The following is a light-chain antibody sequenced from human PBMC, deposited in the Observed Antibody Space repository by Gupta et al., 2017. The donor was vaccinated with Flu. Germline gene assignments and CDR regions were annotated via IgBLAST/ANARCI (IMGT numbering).Light chain of an antibody. J-gene: IGKJ2*01. Sequence: EVVLTQSPGTLSLSPGERAVLSCRASQSVSPPLAWYQQKPGQAPRLLMYDASRRATGIPARFSGSGSGTDFTLTISTREPEDFAVYYCQQRSDLPMYTFGQGTRLEIK. V-gene: IGKV3-11*01. CDR3: QQRSDLPMYT. CDR2: DAS. CDR1: QSVSPP.